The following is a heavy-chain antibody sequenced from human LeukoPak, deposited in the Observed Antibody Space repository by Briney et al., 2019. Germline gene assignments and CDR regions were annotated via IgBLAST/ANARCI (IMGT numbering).Heavy chain of an antibody. Sequence: GGSLRLFCAASGFTFSSYAMEWVRQAPGKGLEWVSSITGSSDSIYYADSVKGRFTISRDNAKNSVYLQMNSLRAEDTAVYYCARLVCSTIPCYGKFYFDSWGQGTLVPVSS. CDR2: ITGSSDSI. CDR1: GFTFSSYA. D-gene: IGHD2-2*01. J-gene: IGHJ4*02. CDR3: ARLVCSTIPCYGKFYFDS. V-gene: IGHV3-21*01.